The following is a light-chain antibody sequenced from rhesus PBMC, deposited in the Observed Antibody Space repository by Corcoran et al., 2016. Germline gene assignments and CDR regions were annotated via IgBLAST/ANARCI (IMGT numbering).Light chain of an antibody. CDR2: GAA. Sequence: EIVMTQSPATLPVSPGERATLFCRASQSVSSYLTWYLQKPGQPPRLLIYGAATRATGIPARFSGSGSGTEFTLPISSLEPEDVGVYVCLQSSKWPYTFGQGAKVEMK. J-gene: IGKJ2*01. V-gene: IGKV3-24*03. CDR1: QSVSSY. CDR3: LQSSKWPYT.